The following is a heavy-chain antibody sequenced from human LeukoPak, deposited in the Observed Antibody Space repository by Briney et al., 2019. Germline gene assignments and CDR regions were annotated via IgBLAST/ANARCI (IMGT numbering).Heavy chain of an antibody. V-gene: IGHV4-39*07. CDR2: IYYSGST. J-gene: IGHJ6*03. D-gene: IGHD5-18*01. Sequence: NPSETLSLTCTVSGGSISSSSYYWGWIRQPPGKGLEWIGSIYYSGSTYYNPSLKSRVTISVDTSKNQFSLKLSSVTAADTAVYYCARDRGDTAMVAYYYYYMDVWGKGTTVTVSS. CDR3: ARDRGDTAMVAYYYYYMDV. CDR1: GGSISSSSYY.